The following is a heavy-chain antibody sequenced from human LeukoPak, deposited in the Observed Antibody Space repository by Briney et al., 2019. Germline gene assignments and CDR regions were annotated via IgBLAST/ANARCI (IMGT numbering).Heavy chain of an antibody. V-gene: IGHV3-30*03. CDR3: ARGPEYGPTDAFDI. CDR2: ISLDGSNK. D-gene: IGHD1-14*01. Sequence: GRSLRLSCAASGFTFSSYGMQWVRQAPSKGLEWVAVISLDGSNKYYADSVKGRFTISRDNSKNTLYLQMNSLRAEDTAVYYCARGPEYGPTDAFDIWGQGTLVTVSS. J-gene: IGHJ4*02. CDR1: GFTFSSYG.